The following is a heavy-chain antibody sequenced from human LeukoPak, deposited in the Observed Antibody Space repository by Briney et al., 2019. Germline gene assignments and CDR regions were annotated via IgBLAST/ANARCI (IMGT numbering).Heavy chain of an antibody. Sequence: PGGSLRLSCQASGFTFSSYEMNWVRQAPGKGLKWFQSISHTGGSPYYADSVKGRFTVSRDNSKNTLYLQMNSLTVEDTAIYYCAKNADRGAYCRGGSCYPYYYYYMDVWGTGTTVTISS. J-gene: IGHJ6*03. D-gene: IGHD2-15*01. V-gene: IGHV3-23*01. CDR1: GFTFSSYE. CDR3: AKNADRGAYCRGGSCYPYYYYYMDV. CDR2: ISHTGGSP.